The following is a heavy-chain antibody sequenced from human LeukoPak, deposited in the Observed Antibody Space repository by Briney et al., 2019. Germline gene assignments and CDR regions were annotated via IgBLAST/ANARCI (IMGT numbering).Heavy chain of an antibody. CDR3: AREDCSGGSCYSNYFDY. CDR2: ISSSSSTI. Sequence: GGSLRLSCAASGFTFSSYSMNWVRQAPGKGLEWVSYISSSSSTIYYADSVKGRFTISRDNAKNSLYLQMNSLRAEDTAVYYCAREDCSGGSCYSNYFDYWGQGTLVTVSS. D-gene: IGHD2-15*01. V-gene: IGHV3-48*01. J-gene: IGHJ4*02. CDR1: GFTFSSYS.